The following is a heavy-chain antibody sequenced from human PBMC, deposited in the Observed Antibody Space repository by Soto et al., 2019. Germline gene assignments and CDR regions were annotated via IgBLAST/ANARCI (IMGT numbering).Heavy chain of an antibody. CDR2: INAGNGNT. V-gene: IGHV1-3*01. D-gene: IGHD6-19*01. Sequence: GASVKVSCKASGYTFTSYAMHWVRQAPGQRLEWMGWINAGNGNTKYSQKFQGRVTITRDTSASTAYMELSSLRSEDTAVYYCARGYPGYSSPLGPLFDPWGQGTLVTVSS. J-gene: IGHJ5*02. CDR3: ARGYPGYSSPLGPLFDP. CDR1: GYTFTSYA.